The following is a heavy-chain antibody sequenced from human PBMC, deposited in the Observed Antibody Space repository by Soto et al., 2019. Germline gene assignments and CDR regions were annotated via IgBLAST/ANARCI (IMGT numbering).Heavy chain of an antibody. CDR1: GGSISSGGYY. Sequence: SETLSLTXTVSGGSISSGGYYWSWIRQHPGKGLEWIGYIYYSGSTYYNPSLKSRVTISVDTSKNQFSLKLSSVTAADTAVYYCARRYSSGFPFDYWGQGTLVTVSS. J-gene: IGHJ4*02. D-gene: IGHD3-22*01. V-gene: IGHV4-31*02. CDR3: ARRYSSGFPFDY. CDR2: IYYSGST.